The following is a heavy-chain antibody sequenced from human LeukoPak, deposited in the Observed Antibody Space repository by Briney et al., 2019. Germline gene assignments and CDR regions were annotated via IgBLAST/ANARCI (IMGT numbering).Heavy chain of an antibody. J-gene: IGHJ5*02. CDR3: ARRDASGYTNWFDP. D-gene: IGHD5-12*01. Sequence: GGSLRLSCAASGFTFSSYEMNWVRQAPGKGLEWVSYISSSGSTIYYADSVKGRFTISRDNAKNSLYLQMNSLRAEDTAVYYCARRDASGYTNWFDPWGQGTLVTVSS. CDR1: GFTFSSYE. CDR2: ISSSGSTI. V-gene: IGHV3-48*03.